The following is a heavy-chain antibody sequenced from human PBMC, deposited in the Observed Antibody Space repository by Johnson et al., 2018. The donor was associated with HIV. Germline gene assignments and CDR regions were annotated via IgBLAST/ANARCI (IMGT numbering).Heavy chain of an antibody. CDR1: GFTFSSYD. Sequence: VQLVESGGGLVQPGGSLRLSCAASGFTFSSYDMHWVRQATGKGLEWVSAIGTAGDTYYPGSVKGRFTISRENAKNSLYLQMNSLRADDTAVYYCARDEVVMYAMGAFEIWGQGKMLTVS. CDR3: ARDEVVMYAMGAFEI. J-gene: IGHJ3*02. D-gene: IGHD2-8*02. CDR2: IGTAGDT. V-gene: IGHV3-13*01.